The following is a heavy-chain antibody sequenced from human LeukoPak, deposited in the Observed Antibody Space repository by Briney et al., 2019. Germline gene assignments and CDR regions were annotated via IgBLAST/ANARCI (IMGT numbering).Heavy chain of an antibody. CDR3: ANHYPPGIAAGSFDY. CDR2: IRGSGGST. V-gene: IGHV3-23*01. Sequence: SGGTLRLSCAASGFTFSSYGMSWVRQAPGKGLEWVSAIRGSGGSTYYADSVKGRFTISRDNSKNTLCLQMNSLRAEDTAVYYCANHYPPGIAAGSFDYWGQGTLVTVSS. CDR1: GFTFSSYG. D-gene: IGHD6-25*01. J-gene: IGHJ4*02.